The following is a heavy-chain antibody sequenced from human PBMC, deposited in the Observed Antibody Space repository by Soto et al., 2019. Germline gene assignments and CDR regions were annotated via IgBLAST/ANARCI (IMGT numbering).Heavy chain of an antibody. J-gene: IGHJ3*02. CDR2: IIPIFGTA. CDR3: AREGAKYCSGGSCPESGAFDI. CDR1: GDTFSSYA. D-gene: IGHD2-15*01. Sequence: QVQLVQSGAEVKKPGSSVKVSCKASGDTFSSYAISWVRQAPGQGLEWMGGIIPIFGTANYAQKFQGRVTITADKSTSTAYMELSSLRSEDTAVYYCAREGAKYCSGGSCPESGAFDIWGQGTMVTVSS. V-gene: IGHV1-69*06.